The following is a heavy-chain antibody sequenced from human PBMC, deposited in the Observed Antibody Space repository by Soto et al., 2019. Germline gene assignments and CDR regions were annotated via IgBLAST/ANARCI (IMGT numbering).Heavy chain of an antibody. CDR2: ISGSGGST. D-gene: IGHD5-18*01. CDR3: AKDPKWKPWIQLWYDNWFDP. CDR1: GFTFSSYA. J-gene: IGHJ5*02. V-gene: IGHV3-23*01. Sequence: EVQLLESGGGLVQPGGSLRLSCAASGFTFSSYAMSWVRQAPGKGLEWVSAISGSGGSTYYADSVKGRFTISRDNSKNTLYLQMNSLRAEDTAVYYCAKDPKWKPWIQLWYDNWFDPWGQGTLVTVSS.